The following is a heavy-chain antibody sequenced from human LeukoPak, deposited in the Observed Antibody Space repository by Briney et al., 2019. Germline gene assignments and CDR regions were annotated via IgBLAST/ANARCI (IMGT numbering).Heavy chain of an antibody. V-gene: IGHV1-69*13. CDR2: IIPIFGTA. D-gene: IGHD4-23*01. Sequence: ASVKVSCKASGGTFSSYAISWVRQAPGQGLEWMGGIIPIFGTANYAQKFQGRVTITAEESTSTAYMELSSLRSEDTAVYYCARDGGHRGYYFDYWGQGTLVTVSS. CDR1: GGTFSSYA. CDR3: ARDGGHRGYYFDY. J-gene: IGHJ4*02.